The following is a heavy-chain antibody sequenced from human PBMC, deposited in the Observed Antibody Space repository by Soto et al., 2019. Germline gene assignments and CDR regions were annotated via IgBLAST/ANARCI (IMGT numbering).Heavy chain of an antibody. Sequence: PGGSLRLSCAASGFTFSSYAMSWVRQAPGKGLEWVSAISGSGGSTYYADSVKGRFTISRDNSKNTLYLQMNSLRAEDTAVYYCAKADSRGYYYNIIHYFDYWGQGTLVTVSS. CDR1: GFTFSSYA. CDR3: AKADSRGYYYNIIHYFDY. V-gene: IGHV3-23*01. J-gene: IGHJ4*02. D-gene: IGHD3-22*01. CDR2: ISGSGGST.